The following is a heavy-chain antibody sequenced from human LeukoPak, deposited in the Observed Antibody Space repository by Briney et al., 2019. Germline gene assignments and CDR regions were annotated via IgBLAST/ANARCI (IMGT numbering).Heavy chain of an antibody. CDR3: VRQRGRRVWFDP. J-gene: IGHJ5*02. V-gene: IGHV4-59*01. Sequence: SETLSLTCTVSGGSISSYYWSWIRQPPGKGLEWIGYIYDSGDTNFNPSLKSRVTISIDTSKNQFSLKLTSVTAADTAVYYCVRQRGRRVWFDPWGQGTLVTVSS. CDR2: IYDSGDT. D-gene: IGHD3-10*01. CDR1: GGSISSYY.